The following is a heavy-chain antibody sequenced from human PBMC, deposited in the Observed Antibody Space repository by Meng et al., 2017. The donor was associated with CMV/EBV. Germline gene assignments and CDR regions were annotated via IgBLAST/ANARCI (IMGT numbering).Heavy chain of an antibody. J-gene: IGHJ6*02. CDR1: GCTYSNAW. CDR3: TNPSPRRRRYCSMTSCTRWYGMDV. CDR2: IKSKTDGGTT. D-gene: IGHD2-2*01. V-gene: IGHV3-15*01. Sequence: GESLMIPCAASGCTYSNAWMSWVRQAPGKGLEWVGRIKSKTDGGTTDHAAPVKGRFTISRDASKNTLYLQMNCLKTEDTAVYYCTNPSPRRRRYCSMTSCTRWYGMDVWGQGTTVTVSS.